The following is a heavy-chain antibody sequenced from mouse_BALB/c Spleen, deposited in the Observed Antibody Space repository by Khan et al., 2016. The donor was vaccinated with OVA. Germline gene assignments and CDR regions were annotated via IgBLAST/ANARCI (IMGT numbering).Heavy chain of an antibody. CDR2: INPYNGFT. D-gene: IGHD1-1*01. V-gene: IGHV1-18*01. CDR1: GYSFTDYT. J-gene: IGHJ3*01. CDR3: ARGNYYGSNSWFPY. Sequence: VQLKQSGPELVKPGASMKISCKTSGYSFTDYTMNWVKQSHGKNLVWIGLINPYNGFTTYNQEFKAKATLTVDKSSSTAYMELLSLTSEDSAVYYCARGNYYGSNSWFPYWGQGTLVTVSA.